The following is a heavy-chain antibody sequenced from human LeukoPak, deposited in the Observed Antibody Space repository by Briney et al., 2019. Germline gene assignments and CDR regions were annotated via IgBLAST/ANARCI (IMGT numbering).Heavy chain of an antibody. CDR3: ARGPYSSSWYRQFDY. D-gene: IGHD6-13*01. V-gene: IGHV4-59*01. CDR2: IYYSGST. J-gene: IGHJ4*02. CDR1: GGSFSGYY. Sequence: PSETLSLTCAVYGGSFSGYYWSWIRQPPGKGLEWIGYIYYSGSTNYNPSLKSRVTISVDTSKNQFSLKLSSVTAADTAVYYCARGPYSSSWYRQFDYWGQGTPVTVSS.